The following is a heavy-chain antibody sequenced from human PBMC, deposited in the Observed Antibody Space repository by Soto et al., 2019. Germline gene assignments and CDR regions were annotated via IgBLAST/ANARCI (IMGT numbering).Heavy chain of an antibody. V-gene: IGHV1-69*13. CDR1: GGTFSSYA. Sequence: SVKVSCKASGGTFSSYAISWVRQAPGQGLEWMGGIIPIFGTANYAQKFQGRVTITADESTSTAYMELSSLRSEDTAVYYCARDRSIAVAGTGAFDIWGQGTMVTVSS. D-gene: IGHD6-19*01. CDR2: IIPIFGTA. CDR3: ARDRSIAVAGTGAFDI. J-gene: IGHJ3*02.